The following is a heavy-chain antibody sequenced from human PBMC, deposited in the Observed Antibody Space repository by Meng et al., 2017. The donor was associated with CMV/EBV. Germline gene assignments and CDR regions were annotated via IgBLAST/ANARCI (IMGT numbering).Heavy chain of an antibody. J-gene: IGHJ6*02. V-gene: IGHV3-21*01. CDR2: ISSISSYI. Sequence: GGSLRLSCAASGFTFSSYSMNWVRQAPGKGLEWVSSISSISSYIYYADSVKGRFTISRDNAKNSLYLQMNSLRAEDTAVYYCARVNIVVVPAAIDSSSFSYYGMDVWGQGTTVTVSS. D-gene: IGHD2-2*01. CDR1: GFTFSSYS. CDR3: ARVNIVVVPAAIDSSSFSYYGMDV.